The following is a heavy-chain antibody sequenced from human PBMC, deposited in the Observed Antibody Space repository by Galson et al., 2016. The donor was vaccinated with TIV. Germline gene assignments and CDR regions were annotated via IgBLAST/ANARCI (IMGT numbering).Heavy chain of an antibody. D-gene: IGHD3-10*01. J-gene: IGHJ6*03. CDR2: IVPIVGSL. CDR1: GDSFSSYT. CDR3: ARSGDRGGYMDV. Sequence: SVKVSCKASGDSFSSYTINWVRQAPGQGLEWMGGIVPIVGSLSKAQRFQDRLTITADESTSNAYMELTSLTSDETAVYYCARSGDRGGYMDVWGKGTTVTVSS. V-gene: IGHV1-69*13.